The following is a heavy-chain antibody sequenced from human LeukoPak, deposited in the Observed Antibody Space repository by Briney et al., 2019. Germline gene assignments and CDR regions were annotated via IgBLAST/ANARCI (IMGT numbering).Heavy chain of an antibody. D-gene: IGHD6-19*01. CDR3: ARDSYGSSGWYSYYYGMDV. V-gene: IGHV3-7*01. CDR1: GFTFSSYW. Sequence: GGSLRLSRAASGFTFSSYWMSWVRQAPGKGLEWVANIKQDGSEKYYVDSVKGRFTISRDNAKNSLYLQMNSLRAEDTAVYYCARDSYGSSGWYSYYYGMDVWGQGTTVTVSS. J-gene: IGHJ6*02. CDR2: IKQDGSEK.